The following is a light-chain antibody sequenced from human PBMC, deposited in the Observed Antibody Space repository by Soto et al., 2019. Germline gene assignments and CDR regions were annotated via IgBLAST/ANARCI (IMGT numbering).Light chain of an antibody. J-gene: IGKJ5*01. Sequence: EIVLTQSPGTLSLSPGDRATLSCRASQSVSSKYLAWYQQKRGQAPRLLIYDASSRATGIPDRFSGSGSGTEFTLTISSLQSEDFAVYYCQQYTNWPPITFGQGTRLEI. CDR3: QQYTNWPPIT. V-gene: IGKV3-20*01. CDR2: DAS. CDR1: QSVSSKY.